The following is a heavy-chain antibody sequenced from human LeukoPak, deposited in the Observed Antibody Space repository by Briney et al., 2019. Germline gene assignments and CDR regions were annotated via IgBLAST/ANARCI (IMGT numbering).Heavy chain of an antibody. Sequence: SETLSLTCTVSGGSISSYYWSWIRQPPGKGLEWIGYIYYSGSTNYNPSLKSRVTISVDTSKNQFSLKLSSVTAADTAVYYCARWLQGYCSSTSCPRGFDIWGQGTMVTVSS. J-gene: IGHJ3*02. CDR3: ARWLQGYCSSTSCPRGFDI. CDR2: IYYSGST. D-gene: IGHD2-2*01. V-gene: IGHV4-59*08. CDR1: GGSISSYY.